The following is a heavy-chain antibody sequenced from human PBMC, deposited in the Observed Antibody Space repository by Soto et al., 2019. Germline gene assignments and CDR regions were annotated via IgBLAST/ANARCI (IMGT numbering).Heavy chain of an antibody. J-gene: IGHJ4*02. D-gene: IGHD3-10*01. CDR3: AKDYTPLLLWFGELGTHFDY. CDR1: GFTFDDYA. V-gene: IGHV3-9*01. CDR2: ISWNSGSI. Sequence: PGGSLRLSCAASGFTFDDYAMHWVRQAPGKGLEWVSGISWNSGSIGYADSVKGRFTISRDNAKNSLYLQMNSLRAEDTALYYCAKDYTPLLLWFGELGTHFDYWGQGTLVTVSS.